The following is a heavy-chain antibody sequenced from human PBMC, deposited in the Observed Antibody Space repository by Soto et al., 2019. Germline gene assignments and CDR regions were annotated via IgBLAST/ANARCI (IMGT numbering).Heavy chain of an antibody. CDR3: ARENGSPGDGNGMDV. V-gene: IGHV3-74*01. J-gene: IGHJ6*02. CDR2: INSDGSST. D-gene: IGHD3-10*01. CDR1: GFTFSSYW. Sequence: EVQLVESGGGLVQPGGSLRLSCAASGFTFSSYWMHWVRQAPGKGLVWVSRINSDGSSTSYADSVKGRFTISRDNAKNTLYLQMNRLRAEDTAVYYCARENGSPGDGNGMDVWGQGTTVTVSS.